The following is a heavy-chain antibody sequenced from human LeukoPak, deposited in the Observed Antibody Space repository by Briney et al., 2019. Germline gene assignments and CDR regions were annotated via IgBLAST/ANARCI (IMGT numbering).Heavy chain of an antibody. J-gene: IGHJ5*02. CDR2: INPNSGGT. CDR3: ARVSIAAAGRAFDP. D-gene: IGHD6-13*01. Sequence: GASVKVSCKASGYTFTGYYMHWVRQAPGQGLEWMGWINPNSGGTNYAQKFQGRVTMTRDTSISTAYMELSRLRSDDTAVYYCARVSIAAAGRAFDPWGQGTLVTVSS. V-gene: IGHV1-2*02. CDR1: GYTFTGYY.